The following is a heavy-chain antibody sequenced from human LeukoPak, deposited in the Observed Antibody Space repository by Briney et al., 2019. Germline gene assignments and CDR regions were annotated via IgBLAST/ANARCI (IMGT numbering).Heavy chain of an antibody. CDR1: GYSFTTYW. J-gene: IGHJ4*02. D-gene: IGHD5-24*01. Sequence: GESLKISCKGSGYSFTTYWIGWVRQMPGKGLEWMGIISPADSDTRYNPSFQGQVTISADKSISAAYLQWSNLKASDTAMYYCARRLPSVETFDYWGQGTLVTVSS. CDR3: ARRLPSVETFDY. CDR2: ISPADSDT. V-gene: IGHV5-51*01.